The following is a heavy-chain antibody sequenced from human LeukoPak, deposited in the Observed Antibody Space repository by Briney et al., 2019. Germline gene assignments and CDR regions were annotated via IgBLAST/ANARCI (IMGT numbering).Heavy chain of an antibody. CDR3: AKKGVAQYDFWSGYLGKDV. Sequence: AGGSLRLSCAASGFTFSSYAMSWVRQAPGKGLEWVSAISGRGGSTYYADSVKGRFTISRDNSKNTLYLQMNSLRAEDTVVYYCAKKGVAQYDFWSGYLGKDVWGQGTTVTVSS. J-gene: IGHJ6*02. CDR1: GFTFSSYA. V-gene: IGHV3-23*01. CDR2: ISGRGGST. D-gene: IGHD3-3*01.